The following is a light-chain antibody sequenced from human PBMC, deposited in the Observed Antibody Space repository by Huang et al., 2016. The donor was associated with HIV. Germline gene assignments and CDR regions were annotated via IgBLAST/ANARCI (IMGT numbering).Light chain of an antibody. V-gene: IGKV3-15*01. CDR1: QSVSSN. J-gene: IGKJ1*01. Sequence: EIVMTQSPATLSVSPGERATLSCRAGQSVSSNLAWDQQKPGQAPRLLIYGATTRATGIPARFSGTGSGTEFTLTISSLQYEDFAVYYCQQYNNWPRTFGQGTKVDIK. CDR2: GAT. CDR3: QQYNNWPRT.